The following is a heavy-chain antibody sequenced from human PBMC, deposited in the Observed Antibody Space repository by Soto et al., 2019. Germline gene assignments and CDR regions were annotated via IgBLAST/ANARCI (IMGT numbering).Heavy chain of an antibody. Sequence: SETLSLTCTVSNGSISSYYWSWIRQPPGTGLEWIGEINHIGSTNYNPSLKSRVTISVDTSKNQFSLKLTSVTAADTAVYYCARDKITGLFDYWGQGTLVTVSS. D-gene: IGHD2-8*02. CDR3: ARDKITGLFDY. J-gene: IGHJ4*02. V-gene: IGHV4-34*01. CDR2: INHIGST. CDR1: NGSISSYY.